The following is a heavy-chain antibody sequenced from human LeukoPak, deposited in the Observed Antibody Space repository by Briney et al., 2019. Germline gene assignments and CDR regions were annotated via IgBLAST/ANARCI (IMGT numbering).Heavy chain of an antibody. CDR2: IYYSGST. CDR3: AGGRTRAFDI. V-gene: IGHV4-59*01. D-gene: IGHD3-16*01. CDR1: GGSISSYY. Sequence: SETLSLTCTASGGSISSYYRSWIRQPPGKGLEWIGYIYYSGSTNYNPSLKSRVTISVDTSKNQFSLKLSSVTAADTAVYYCAGGRTRAFDIWGQGTMVTVSS. J-gene: IGHJ3*02.